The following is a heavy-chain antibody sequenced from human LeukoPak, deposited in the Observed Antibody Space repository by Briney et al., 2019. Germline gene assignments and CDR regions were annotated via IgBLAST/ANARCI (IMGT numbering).Heavy chain of an antibody. CDR3: ATRGSGFLWFGEAKFDY. J-gene: IGHJ4*02. V-gene: IGHV1-24*01. D-gene: IGHD3-10*01. Sequence: ASVKVSCKVSGYTLTELSMHWVRQAPGKGLEWMGGFDPEDGETIYAQKFQGRVTMTEDTSTDTAYMELSSLRSEDTAVYYCATRGSGFLWFGEAKFDYWGQGTLVTVSS. CDR2: FDPEDGET. CDR1: GYTLTELS.